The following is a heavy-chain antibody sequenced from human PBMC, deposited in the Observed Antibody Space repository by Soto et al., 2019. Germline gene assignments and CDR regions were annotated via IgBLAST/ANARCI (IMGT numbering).Heavy chain of an antibody. Sequence: GGSLRLSCTASGFTFSSYGMHWVRQAPGKGLEWVAVIWYDGNNKDYADSVKGRFTISRDNSMNTLYLQMNSLRAEDTAVYYCARDGTGLRFTFGGVIANAMDVWGQGTTVTVSS. J-gene: IGHJ6*02. CDR2: IWYDGNNK. V-gene: IGHV3-33*01. CDR1: GFTFSSYG. D-gene: IGHD3-16*02. CDR3: ARDGTGLRFTFGGVIANAMDV.